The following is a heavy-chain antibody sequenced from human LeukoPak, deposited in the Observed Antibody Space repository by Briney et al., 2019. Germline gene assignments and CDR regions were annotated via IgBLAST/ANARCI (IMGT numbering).Heavy chain of an antibody. V-gene: IGHV3-30-3*01. CDR3: AREPSGNFGQLVSSAEYFQH. CDR2: ISFDGDNE. Sequence: GGSLRLSCAASGFTFSNYAIHWVRQAPGKGLEWVADISFDGDNEYYADSVRGRFMIARDNSKNTVYLQMNSLTIEDTAVYYCAREPSGNFGQLVSSAEYFQHWGQGTRVTVSS. D-gene: IGHD5/OR15-5a*01. CDR1: GFTFSNYA. J-gene: IGHJ1*01.